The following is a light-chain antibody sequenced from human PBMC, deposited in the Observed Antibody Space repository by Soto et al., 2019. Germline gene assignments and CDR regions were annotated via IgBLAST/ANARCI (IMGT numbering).Light chain of an antibody. CDR1: SSNIGAGYD. CDR2: GTT. CDR3: QSYDRSLSGWV. V-gene: IGLV1-40*01. Sequence: QSVLTQPPSVSGAPGQRVTISCTGSSSNIGAGYDVHWYQQLPGTAPKLLIYGTTVRSSGVPDRFSGSRSGTSPSLAITGLQAEDEAVYYCQSYDRSLSGWVFGGGTQLTVL. J-gene: IGLJ3*02.